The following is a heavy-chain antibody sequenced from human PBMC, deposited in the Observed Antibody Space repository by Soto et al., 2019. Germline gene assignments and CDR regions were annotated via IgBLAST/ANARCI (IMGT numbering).Heavy chain of an antibody. Sequence: QVQLVQSGAEVKKPGSSVKVSCKASGGTFKRYAISWVRQAPGHGLEWMGGIIPIFGIGNDAQRFQGRVTITAYESTGTAYMELSSLRSEDTGVYYCASSAITLFGVVSIPPHYYSEMDVWGQGTTVTVSS. CDR3: ASSAITLFGVVSIPPHYYSEMDV. V-gene: IGHV1-69*01. J-gene: IGHJ6*02. CDR1: GGTFKRYA. D-gene: IGHD3-3*01. CDR2: IIPIFGIG.